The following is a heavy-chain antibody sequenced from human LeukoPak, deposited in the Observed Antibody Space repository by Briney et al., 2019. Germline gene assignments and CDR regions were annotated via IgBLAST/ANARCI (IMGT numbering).Heavy chain of an antibody. D-gene: IGHD3-10*01. V-gene: IGHV3-30*18. CDR1: GFTFSSYS. CDR3: TKSGVQKWFRGAFDI. CDR2: ISYDGSNK. Sequence: GGSLRLSCAASGFTFSSYSMNWVRQAPGKGLEWVAVISYDGSNKYYADSVKGRFTISRDNSKNTVHLQMNSLRAEDTAVYYCTKSGVQKWFRGAFDIWGQGVMVTVSS. J-gene: IGHJ3*02.